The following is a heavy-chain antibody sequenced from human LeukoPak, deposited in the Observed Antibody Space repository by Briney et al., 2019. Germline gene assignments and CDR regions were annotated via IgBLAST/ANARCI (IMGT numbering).Heavy chain of an antibody. CDR2: ISGSGGST. Sequence: GGSLRLSCAASGFTFSSYDMSWVRQAPGKGLEWVSAISGSGGSTYYADSVKGRFTISRDNSKNTLYLQMNSLRAEDTAVYYCARDSVALTMIVLDAFDIWGQGTMVTVSS. V-gene: IGHV3-23*01. J-gene: IGHJ3*02. CDR1: GFTFSSYD. D-gene: IGHD3-22*01. CDR3: ARDSVALTMIVLDAFDI.